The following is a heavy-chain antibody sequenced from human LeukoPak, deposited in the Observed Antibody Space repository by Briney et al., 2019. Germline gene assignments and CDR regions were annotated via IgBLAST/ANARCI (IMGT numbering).Heavy chain of an antibody. CDR1: GFTFSGHW. J-gene: IGHJ5*02. V-gene: IGHV3-53*01. Sequence: GGSLRLSCAASGFTFSGHWMSWVRQAPGNGLEWVSVLYIDGTTYYADSVKGRFIISRDNSRNTLSLQMHSLRAEDTAVYYCARRENNGYYLSWGQGTLVTVSS. CDR3: ARRENNGYYLS. D-gene: IGHD3-22*01. CDR2: LYIDGTT.